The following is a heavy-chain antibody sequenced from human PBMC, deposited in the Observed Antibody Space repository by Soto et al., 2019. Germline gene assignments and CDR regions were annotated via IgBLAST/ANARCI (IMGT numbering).Heavy chain of an antibody. CDR1: GGSVSSGSYY. D-gene: IGHD2-2*02. CDR3: ARKRTVVVPAAIRYYYYYYGMDV. Sequence: SETLSLTCTVSGGSVSSGSYYWIWIRHPPGKGLEWVGYIYYSGSTNYNPSLKSRVTISVDTSKNQFSLKLSSVTAADTAVYYCARKRTVVVPAAIRYYYYYYGMDVWGQGTTVTVSS. CDR2: IYYSGST. J-gene: IGHJ6*02. V-gene: IGHV4-61*01.